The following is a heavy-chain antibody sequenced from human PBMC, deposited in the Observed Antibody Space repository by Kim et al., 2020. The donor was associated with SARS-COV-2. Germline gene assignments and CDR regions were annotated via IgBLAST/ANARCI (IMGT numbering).Heavy chain of an antibody. CDR2: ISWNSGSI. CDR3: ARLGAYYDILTGYGDAFDI. V-gene: IGHV3-9*01. CDR1: GFTFDDYA. Sequence: GGSLRLSCAASGFTFDDYAMHWVRQAPGKGLEWVSGISWNSGSIGYADSVKGRFTISRDNAKNSLYLQMNSLRAEDTALYYCARLGAYYDILTGYGDAFDIWGQGTMVTVSS. D-gene: IGHD3-9*01. J-gene: IGHJ3*02.